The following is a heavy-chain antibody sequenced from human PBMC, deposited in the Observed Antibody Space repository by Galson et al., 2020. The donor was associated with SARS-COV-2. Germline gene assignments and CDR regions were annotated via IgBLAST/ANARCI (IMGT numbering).Heavy chain of an antibody. V-gene: IGHV3-30*03. CDR1: GFTFSSYS. CDR2: ISYDGKGK. CDR3: ATLGGDLHYCLDV. J-gene: IGHJ6*02. D-gene: IGHD3-10*01. Sequence: GESLKISCAASGFTFSSYSMHWVRQAPGKGLEWLAVISYDGKGKYYADTLTGRFIISRDNSKNTLFLQMNSLRAEDTAVYYCATLGGDLHYCLDVWGQGTTVTVSS.